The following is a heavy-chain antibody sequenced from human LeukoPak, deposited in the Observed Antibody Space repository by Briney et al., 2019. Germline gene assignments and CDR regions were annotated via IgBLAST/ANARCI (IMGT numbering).Heavy chain of an antibody. Sequence: GGALRLSCAASGFTFSSYAMSWVRQAPGKGLEWVSYISSSGSTIYYADSVKGRFTISRDNAKNSLYLQMNSLRAEDTAVYCCAELGITMIGGVWGKGTTVTISS. D-gene: IGHD3-10*02. CDR2: ISSSGSTI. V-gene: IGHV3-48*03. CDR1: GFTFSSYA. CDR3: AELGITMIGGV. J-gene: IGHJ6*04.